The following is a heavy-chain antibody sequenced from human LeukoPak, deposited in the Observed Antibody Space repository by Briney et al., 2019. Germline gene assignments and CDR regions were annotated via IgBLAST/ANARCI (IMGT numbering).Heavy chain of an antibody. D-gene: IGHD3-10*01. Sequence: GGSLRLSCAASGFTFSSYAMSWVRQAPGKGLEWVSAISGSGGSTYYADSVKGRFTISRDNSKNTLYLQMNSLRAEDTAVYYCAKSPRSYYGSDYFDYWGQGTLDTVSS. J-gene: IGHJ4*02. CDR3: AKSPRSYYGSDYFDY. CDR2: ISGSGGST. V-gene: IGHV3-23*01. CDR1: GFTFSSYA.